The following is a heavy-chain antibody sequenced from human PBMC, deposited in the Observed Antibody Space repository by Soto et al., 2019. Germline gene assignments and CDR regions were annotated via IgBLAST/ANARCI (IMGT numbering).Heavy chain of an antibody. D-gene: IGHD2-15*01. Sequence: PSETLSLTCTVSGGSISSSSYYWGWIRQHPGKGLEWIGYIYYSGSTYYNPSLKSRVTISVDTSKNQFSLKLSSVTAADTAVYYCASGPDIVVAGRQRAVDDNSGQGTLVPVVS. J-gene: IGHJ1*01. V-gene: IGHV4-31*03. CDR1: GGSISSSSYY. CDR3: ASGPDIVVAGRQRAVDDN. CDR2: IYYSGST.